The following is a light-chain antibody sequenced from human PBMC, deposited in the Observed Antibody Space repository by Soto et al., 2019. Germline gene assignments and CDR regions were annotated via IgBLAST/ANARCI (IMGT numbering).Light chain of an antibody. CDR3: SSYAGSKPV. V-gene: IGLV2-8*01. CDR2: EVS. J-gene: IGLJ2*01. CDR1: SSDVGGYNY. Sequence: QSALTQPPSASGSPGQSVTVSCTGTSSDVGGYNYVSWYQQHPGKAPKLMISEVSKRPSGVPDRFSGSKSGNTASLTVSGLQAEDEADYYCSSYAGSKPVFGGGTKLTVL.